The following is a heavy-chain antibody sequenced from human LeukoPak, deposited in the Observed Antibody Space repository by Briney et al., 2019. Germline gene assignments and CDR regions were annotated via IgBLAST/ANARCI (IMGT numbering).Heavy chain of an antibody. Sequence: ASVKVSCKASGYTFTSYGISWVRQAPGQGLEWMGWISAYNGNTNYAQKLQGRVTMTTVTSTSTAYMELRSLRSDDTAVYYCARAQYNWNYPGLNWFDLWGQGTLVTVSS. J-gene: IGHJ5*02. CDR2: ISAYNGNT. CDR3: ARAQYNWNYPGLNWFDL. D-gene: IGHD1-7*01. V-gene: IGHV1-18*01. CDR1: GYTFTSYG.